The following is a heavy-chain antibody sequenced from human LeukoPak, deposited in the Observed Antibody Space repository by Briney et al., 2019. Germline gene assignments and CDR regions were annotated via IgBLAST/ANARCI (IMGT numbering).Heavy chain of an antibody. CDR3: TTGSPYCGGDCSGH. D-gene: IGHD2-21*02. CDR2: INWDGGTT. Sequence: PGGSLRLSCAASGFTFDDYTMHWVRQAAGKGLGWVSLINWDGGTTYYADSVKGRFTISRDNSKNSLYLQMNSLRSEDTAFYYCTTGSPYCGGDCSGHWGQGTLVTVSS. CDR1: GFTFDDYT. J-gene: IGHJ4*02. V-gene: IGHV3-43*01.